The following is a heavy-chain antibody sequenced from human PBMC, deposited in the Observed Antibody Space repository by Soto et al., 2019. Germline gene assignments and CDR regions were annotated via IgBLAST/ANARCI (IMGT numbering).Heavy chain of an antibody. Sequence: QVQLVESGGGVVQPGRSLRLSCAASGFTFSSYAMHWVRQAPGKGLEWVAVISYDGSNKYYADSVKGRFTISRDNSKNTLYLQMNSLRAEDTAVYYCASNAVGGYRNYYYYGMDVWGQGTTVTVSS. J-gene: IGHJ6*02. CDR3: ASNAVGGYRNYYYYGMDV. CDR2: ISYDGSNK. V-gene: IGHV3-30-3*01. CDR1: GFTFSSYA. D-gene: IGHD3-22*01.